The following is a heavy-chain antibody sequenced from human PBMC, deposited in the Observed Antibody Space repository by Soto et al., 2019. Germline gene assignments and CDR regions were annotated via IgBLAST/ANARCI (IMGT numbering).Heavy chain of an antibody. D-gene: IGHD2-2*01. Sequence: LRLSCAASGFTFSNAWMSWVRQAPVKGLEWVSAISGSGGSTYYADSVKGRFTISRDNSKNTLYLQMNSLRAEDTAVYYCAKFRGYCSSTSCHFFYFAYWGQGTLVTVS. CDR2: ISGSGGST. CDR1: GFTFSNAW. V-gene: IGHV3-23*01. J-gene: IGHJ4*02. CDR3: AKFRGYCSSTSCHFFYFAY.